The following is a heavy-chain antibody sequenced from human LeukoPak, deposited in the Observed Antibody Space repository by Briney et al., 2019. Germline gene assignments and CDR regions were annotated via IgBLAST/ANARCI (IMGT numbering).Heavy chain of an antibody. V-gene: IGHV4-61*02. Sequence: SETRSLTCSVSGASMSSVSNFWSWIRQSAEKGLEWIGRTYNTGSTNYNPSFKGRVTISIDTSKNQFSLNLSSVTAADTAVYYCAAGAYSGSYISFDYWGQGALVTVSS. CDR2: TYNTGST. D-gene: IGHD1-26*01. CDR1: GASMSSVSNF. CDR3: AAGAYSGSYISFDY. J-gene: IGHJ4*02.